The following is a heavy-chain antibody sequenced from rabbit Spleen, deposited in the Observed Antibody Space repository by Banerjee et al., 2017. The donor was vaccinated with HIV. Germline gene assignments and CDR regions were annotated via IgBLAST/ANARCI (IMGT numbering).Heavy chain of an antibody. CDR2: INIVTGKS. CDR3: ARDLVTAIGWNFAL. CDR1: GVSFSDKDV. J-gene: IGHJ4*01. Sequence: EQLEESGGGLVKPEGSLTLTCKASGVSFSDKDVMCWVRQAPGKGLEWIACINIVTGKSVYANWVSGRFIMSRTSSTTVTLQMTSLTAADTATYFCARDLVTAIGWNFALWGPGTLVTVS. V-gene: IGHV1S45*01. D-gene: IGHD7-1*01.